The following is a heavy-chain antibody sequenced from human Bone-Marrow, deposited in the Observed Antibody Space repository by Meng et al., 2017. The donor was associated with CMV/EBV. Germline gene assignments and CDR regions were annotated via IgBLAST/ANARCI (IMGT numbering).Heavy chain of an antibody. CDR3: AVLWRGRVDY. J-gene: IGHJ4*02. Sequence: SETLSLTCTVSGGSISSSSYYWGWIRQPPGKGLEWIGSIYYSGSTYYNPSLKSRVTISVDTSKNQFSLKLSSVTAADTAVYYCAVLWRGRVDYWGQGTLVTVSP. CDR2: IYYSGST. V-gene: IGHV4-39*01. CDR1: GGSISSSSYY. D-gene: IGHD2-21*01.